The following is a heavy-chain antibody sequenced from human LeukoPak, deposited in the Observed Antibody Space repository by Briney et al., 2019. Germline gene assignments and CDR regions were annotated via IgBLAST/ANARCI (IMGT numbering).Heavy chain of an antibody. J-gene: IGHJ3*02. CDR1: GYTFTSYA. D-gene: IGHD2-2*01. V-gene: IGHV1-3*01. CDR3: ARYCSSTGCPLDTFDI. CDR2: INAGNGNT. Sequence: ASVKVSCKASGYTFTSYAMHWVRQAPGQRLEWMGWINAGNGNTKYSQKFQGRVSITRDTSASTAYMELSSLRSEDTAVYYCARYCSSTGCPLDTFDIWGQGTMVTVSS.